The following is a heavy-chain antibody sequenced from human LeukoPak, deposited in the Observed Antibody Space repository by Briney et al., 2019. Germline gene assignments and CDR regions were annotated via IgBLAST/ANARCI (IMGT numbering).Heavy chain of an antibody. V-gene: IGHV3-23*01. CDR1: GFTFTTYA. Sequence: PGGSLRLSCAASGFTFTTYAMSWVRQAPGKGLEWVSAISGGGDSTYYADSVKGRFTISRDNSKKTLYLQMSSLRAEDTAVYYCAKDRAHRDYEVFDFWGQGTLVTVSS. CDR2: ISGGGDST. CDR3: AKDRAHRDYEVFDF. J-gene: IGHJ4*02. D-gene: IGHD4-17*01.